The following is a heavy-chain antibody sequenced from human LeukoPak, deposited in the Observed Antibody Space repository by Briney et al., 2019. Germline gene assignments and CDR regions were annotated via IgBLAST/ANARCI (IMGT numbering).Heavy chain of an antibody. CDR1: GFSISSNY. D-gene: IGHD2-15*01. V-gene: IGHV3-53*01. Sequence: GGSLRLSCAASGFSISSNYMSWVRQAPGKGLEWVSVIYSGGSTYYADSVKGRFTISRDNSKNTLYLQMNSLRAEDTAVYYCARVACGTGGSCYSRGAFDIRGQGTMVTVSS. J-gene: IGHJ3*02. CDR3: ARVACGTGGSCYSRGAFDI. CDR2: IYSGGST.